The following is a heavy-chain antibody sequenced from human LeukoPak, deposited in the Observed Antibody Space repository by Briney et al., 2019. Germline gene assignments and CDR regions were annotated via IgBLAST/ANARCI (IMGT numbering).Heavy chain of an antibody. V-gene: IGHV4-30-2*01. Sequence: SETLSLTCAVSGGSISSGGYSWSWIRQPPGKGLEWIGYIYHSGSTYYNPSLKSRVTISVDRSKNQFSLKLSSVTAADTAVYYCARAYYYDSSGYYSNWFDPWGQGTLVTASS. J-gene: IGHJ5*02. D-gene: IGHD3-22*01. CDR1: GGSISSGGYS. CDR3: ARAYYYDSSGYYSNWFDP. CDR2: IYHSGST.